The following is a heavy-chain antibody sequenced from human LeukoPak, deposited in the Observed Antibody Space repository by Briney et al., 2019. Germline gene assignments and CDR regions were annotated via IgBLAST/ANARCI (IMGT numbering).Heavy chain of an antibody. CDR2: INPSGGST. CDR3: ASGLRYDAFDI. J-gene: IGHJ3*02. D-gene: IGHD5-12*01. V-gene: IGHV1-46*01. Sequence: ASVKVSCKASGGTFSRYAFSWVRQAPGQGLEWMGIINPSGGSTSYAQKFQGRVTMTRDMSTSTVYMELSSLRSEDTAVYYCASGLRYDAFDIWGQGTMVTVSS. CDR1: GGTFSRYA.